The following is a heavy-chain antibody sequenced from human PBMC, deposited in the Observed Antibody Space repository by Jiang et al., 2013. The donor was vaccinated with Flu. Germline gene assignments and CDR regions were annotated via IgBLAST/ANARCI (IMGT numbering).Heavy chain of an antibody. Sequence: TLSLTCAVYGVSISDTNWWSWVRQPPRQGAGTWIGEVSQSGTTNYNPSLKRRVSISVDKSKNQLSLILKSVTAADTAVYFCARHSGGYYENFFDYWGQGSRVTVSS. D-gene: IGHD3-22*01. V-gene: IGHV4-4*01. CDR1: GVSISDTNW. CDR3: ARHSGGYYENFFDY. CDR2: VSQSGTT. J-gene: IGHJ4*02.